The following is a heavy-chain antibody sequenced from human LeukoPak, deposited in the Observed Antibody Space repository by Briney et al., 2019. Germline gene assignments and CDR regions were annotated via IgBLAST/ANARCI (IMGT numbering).Heavy chain of an antibody. V-gene: IGHV3-23*01. Sequence: PGRSLRLSCAASGFTFSSYAMHWVRQAPGKGLEWVSAISSSGGSTWYADSVKGRFTISRDNSKSTLYLQMYSLRAEDTALYYCAKNYDSTGYYYYFDYWGQGTLVTVSS. D-gene: IGHD3-22*01. J-gene: IGHJ4*02. CDR1: GFTFSSYA. CDR2: ISSSGGST. CDR3: AKNYDSTGYYYYFDY.